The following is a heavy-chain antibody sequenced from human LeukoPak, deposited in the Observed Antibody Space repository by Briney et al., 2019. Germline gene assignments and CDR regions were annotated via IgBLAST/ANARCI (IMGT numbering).Heavy chain of an antibody. CDR2: ISSSSSYI. V-gene: IGHV3-21*01. CDR3: ARFKPGPQPAAVRKGRYYYYYMDV. J-gene: IGHJ6*03. CDR1: GFTFSSYS. D-gene: IGHD2-2*02. Sequence: SGGSLRLSCAASGFTFSSYSMNWVRQAPGKGLEWVSSISSSSSYIYYADSVKGRFTISRDNAKNSLYLQMNSLRAEDTAVYYCARFKPGPQPAAVRKGRYYYYYMDVWGKGTTVTVSS.